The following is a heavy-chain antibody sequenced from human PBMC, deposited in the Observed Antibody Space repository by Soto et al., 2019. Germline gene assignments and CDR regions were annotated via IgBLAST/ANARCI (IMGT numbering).Heavy chain of an antibody. J-gene: IGHJ6*02. CDR3: AREMWGEEESSGPYYYYYGMDV. D-gene: IGHD3-22*01. Sequence: GGSLRLSCAASGFTFSSYGMHWVRQAPGKGLEWVAVIWYDGSNKYYADSVKGRFTISRDNSKNTLYLQMNSLRAEDTAGYNCAREMWGEEESSGPYYYYYGMDVWGQGTTVTVSS. CDR2: IWYDGSNK. V-gene: IGHV3-33*01. CDR1: GFTFSSYG.